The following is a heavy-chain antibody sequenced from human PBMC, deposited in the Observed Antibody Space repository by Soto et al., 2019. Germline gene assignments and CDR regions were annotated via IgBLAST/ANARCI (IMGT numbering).Heavy chain of an antibody. CDR1: GFTFSSYA. D-gene: IGHD4-17*01. CDR2: ISSNGGST. CDR3: VKDQLIYGDYAQIYAWTLDY. V-gene: IGHV3-64D*08. Sequence: GGSLRLSCSASGFTFSSYAMHWVRQAPGKGLEYVSAISSNGGSTYYADSVKGRFTISRDNSKNTLYLQMSSLRAEDTAVYYCVKDQLIYGDYAQIYAWTLDYWGQGTLVTVSS. J-gene: IGHJ4*02.